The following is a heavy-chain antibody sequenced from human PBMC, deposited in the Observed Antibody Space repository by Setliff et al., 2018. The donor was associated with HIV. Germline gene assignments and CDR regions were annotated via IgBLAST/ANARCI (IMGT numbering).Heavy chain of an antibody. Sequence: SETLSLTCNVSGVSMDDYYWSWIRHSPGNGLEWIGYRYYSGSTSYNPSLQSRATLSIDTSENQFFLQLRSLTAADSATYFCARFPVHKNVIWGQGTRVTVSS. CDR3: ARFPVHKNVI. D-gene: IGHD2-21*01. V-gene: IGHV4-59*01. CDR2: RYYSGST. J-gene: IGHJ1*01. CDR1: GVSMDDYY.